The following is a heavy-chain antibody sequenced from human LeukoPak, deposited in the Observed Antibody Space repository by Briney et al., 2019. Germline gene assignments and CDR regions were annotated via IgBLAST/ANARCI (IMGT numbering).Heavy chain of an antibody. CDR1: GFTFSSYG. CDR3: ARDLPYSSSWESIDY. J-gene: IGHJ4*02. D-gene: IGHD6-13*01. V-gene: IGHV3-23*01. Sequence: QPGGSLRLSCAASGFTFSSYGMSWVRQAPGKGLEWVSTFSGSGGSTYYADSVKGRFTISRDNSKNTLYLQMNSLRAEDTAVYYRARDLPYSSSWESIDYWGQGTLVTVSS. CDR2: FSGSGGST.